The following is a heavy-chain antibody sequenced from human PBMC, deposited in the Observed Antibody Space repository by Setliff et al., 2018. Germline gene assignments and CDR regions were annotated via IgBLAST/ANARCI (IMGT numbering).Heavy chain of an antibody. Sequence: RASVKVSCKASGYTFTGYYMHWVRQAPGQGLEWMGWINPNSGGKNYAQKFQGRVTMTKDTSISTAYMELSRLRSDDTAVYYCARVRGLGSMVRGVDYWGQGTLVTVSA. D-gene: IGHD3-10*01. J-gene: IGHJ4*02. CDR2: INPNSGGK. V-gene: IGHV1-2*02. CDR3: ARVRGLGSMVRGVDY. CDR1: GYTFTGYY.